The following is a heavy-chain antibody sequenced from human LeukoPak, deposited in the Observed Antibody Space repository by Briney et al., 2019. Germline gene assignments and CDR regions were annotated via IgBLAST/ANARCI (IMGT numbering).Heavy chain of an antibody. Sequence: PSETLSLTCAVYGGSFSGYYWSWIRQPPGKGLEWIGEINHSGSTNYNPSLRSRVTISVDTSKNQFSLKLSSVTAADTAVYYCAKSLDVDYFDYWGQGTLVTVSS. J-gene: IGHJ4*02. CDR1: GGSFSGYY. V-gene: IGHV4-34*01. CDR3: AKSLDVDYFDY. CDR2: INHSGST. D-gene: IGHD3/OR15-3a*01.